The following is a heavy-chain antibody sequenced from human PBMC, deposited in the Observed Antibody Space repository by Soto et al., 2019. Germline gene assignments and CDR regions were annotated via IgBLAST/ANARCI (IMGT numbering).Heavy chain of an antibody. D-gene: IGHD2-15*01. J-gene: IGHJ4*02. Sequence: QVQLQESGPGLVKPSETLSLTCRVSAGSISTYHWSWIRQPAGKRLEWIGRIYYTGSTDYTPPVMSRVSISVDTFQDELSLSVSSVTTADTAVYYCARYSSGGACYPPSFDYSAQRTLVTVAS. CDR2: IYYTGST. CDR1: AGSISTYH. CDR3: ARYSSGGACYPPSFDY. V-gene: IGHV4-4*07.